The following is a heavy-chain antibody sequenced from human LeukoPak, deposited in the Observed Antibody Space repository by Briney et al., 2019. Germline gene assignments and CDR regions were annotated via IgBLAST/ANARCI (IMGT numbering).Heavy chain of an antibody. CDR2: IYYSGTT. Sequence: SETLSLTCAVYGGSFSGYYWSWTRQPPGKGLEWIGYIYYSGTTYYNPSLKSRVTMSVDTSKSQFSLKLSSVTAADTAMCYCVRDGRYYYAFDIWGQGTMVTVSS. J-gene: IGHJ3*02. D-gene: IGHD1-26*01. V-gene: IGHV4-59*12. CDR1: GGSFSGYY. CDR3: VRDGRYYYAFDI.